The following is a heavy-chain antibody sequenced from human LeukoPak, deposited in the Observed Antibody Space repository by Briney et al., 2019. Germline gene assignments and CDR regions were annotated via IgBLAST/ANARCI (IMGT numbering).Heavy chain of an antibody. D-gene: IGHD6-19*01. CDR2: ISGYNGNT. J-gene: IGHJ5*02. CDR3: ARDRGSLAVADSRTSDL. Sequence: ASVKVSCKASGYTFTSYSISWVRQAPGQGLEWMGWISGYNGNTNYAQKFQGRVTMTTDTSTSTAYMELRSLRSDDTAVYYCARDRGSLAVADSRTSDLWGQGTLVTVSS. CDR1: GYTFTSYS. V-gene: IGHV1-18*01.